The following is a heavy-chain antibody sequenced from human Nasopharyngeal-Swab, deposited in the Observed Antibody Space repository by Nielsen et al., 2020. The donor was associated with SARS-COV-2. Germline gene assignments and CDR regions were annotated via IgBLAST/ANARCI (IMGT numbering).Heavy chain of an antibody. CDR3: ATIFGVPY. J-gene: IGHJ4*02. CDR1: GFTFSSYS. CDR2: INSDGGST. D-gene: IGHD3-3*01. Sequence: GGSLRLSCAASGFTFSSYSMNWVRQAPGKGLEWVSRINSDGGSTSYADSVKGRFTISRDNAKNTLYLQMNSLRAEDTAVYYCATIFGVPYWGQGTLVTVSS. V-gene: IGHV3-74*01.